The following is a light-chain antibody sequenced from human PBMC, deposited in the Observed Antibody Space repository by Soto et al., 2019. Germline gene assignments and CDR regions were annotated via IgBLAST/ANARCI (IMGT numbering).Light chain of an antibody. CDR1: QSISSY. CDR3: QQSYSTPRGT. CDR2: AAS. Sequence: DIQMTQSPSSLSASVGDRVTITCRASQSISSYLNWYQQKPGKAPKLLIYAASSLQSGVPSRFSGSGSGTDFTLTISSLQPEDFATYYCQQSYSTPRGTFGQGTKVDIK. J-gene: IGKJ1*01. V-gene: IGKV1-39*01.